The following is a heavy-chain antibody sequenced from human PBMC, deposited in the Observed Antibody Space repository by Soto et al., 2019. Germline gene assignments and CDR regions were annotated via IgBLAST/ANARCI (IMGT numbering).Heavy chain of an antibody. Sequence: QITLKESGPTLVEPTQTLTLTCTFSGFSLSTSGVGVGWIRQPPGKALEWLGTIYWDDDKRYSPSLKSRLTITQDTSKNQVVLTMTNMDPVDTATYYGTFGRVPWTPGYWGQGTLITVSS. V-gene: IGHV2-5*02. CDR2: IYWDDDK. CDR1: GFSLSTSGVG. CDR3: TFGRVPWTPGY. J-gene: IGHJ4*02. D-gene: IGHD6-13*01.